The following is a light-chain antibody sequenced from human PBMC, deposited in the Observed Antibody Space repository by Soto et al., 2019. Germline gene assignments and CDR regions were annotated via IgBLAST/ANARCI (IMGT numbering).Light chain of an antibody. CDR1: QSVLFSSNNKNY. Sequence: DVVMTQSPDSLAVSLGERDTISCKSSQSVLFSSNNKNYLAWYQQKPGEPPQLLLYWASTRESGVPDRFSGSGSGTDFTLTISSLQAEDVAVYYCQQYYSAPHTFGGGTKVDIK. J-gene: IGKJ4*01. V-gene: IGKV4-1*01. CDR3: QQYYSAPHT. CDR2: WAS.